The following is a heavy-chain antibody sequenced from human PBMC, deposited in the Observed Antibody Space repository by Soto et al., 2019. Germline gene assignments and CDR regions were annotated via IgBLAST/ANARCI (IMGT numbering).Heavy chain of an antibody. D-gene: IGHD5-12*01. CDR2: IYDSTIT. CDR3: SRHSRGWLQSTGWFDT. J-gene: IGHJ5*02. Sequence: QVQLQESGPGLVKPSETLSLTCTVSGGSISDYHWSWIRQPPGKGLEWIGYIYDSTITNYNPSLTIRVTISIDTSEPQFPLKLSSVTAADTAVYYCSRHSRGWLQSTGWFDTWGQGTLVTVSS. V-gene: IGHV4-59*08. CDR1: GGSISDYH.